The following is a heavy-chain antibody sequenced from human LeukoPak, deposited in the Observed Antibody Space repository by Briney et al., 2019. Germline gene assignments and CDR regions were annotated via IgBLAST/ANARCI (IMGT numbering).Heavy chain of an antibody. J-gene: IGHJ4*02. Sequence: PGGSLRLSCAVSGFDFSDYDMHWVRQAPGKGLEWVAVIAYDGSYAYYADSVKGRFTISRDNSKNTLFLQMNSLRPEDTAVYYCAKSNSGWYVPPSDWGQGTLVTVSS. CDR3: AKSNSGWYVPPSD. CDR2: IAYDGSYA. CDR1: GFDFSDYD. V-gene: IGHV3-30*18. D-gene: IGHD6-19*01.